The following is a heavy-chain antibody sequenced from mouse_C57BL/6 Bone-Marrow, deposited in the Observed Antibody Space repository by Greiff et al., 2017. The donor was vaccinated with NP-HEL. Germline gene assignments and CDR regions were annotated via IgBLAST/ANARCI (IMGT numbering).Heavy chain of an antibody. Sequence: EVQLVESGGDLVKPGGSLKLSCAASGFTFSSYGMSWVRQTPDKRLEWVATISSGGSYTYYPDSVKGRFTISRDNAKNTLYLQMSSLKSEDTAMYYCARHYSRSYFDYWGQGTTLTVSS. V-gene: IGHV5-6*01. CDR1: GFTFSSYG. D-gene: IGHD3-3*01. J-gene: IGHJ2*01. CDR2: ISSGGSYT. CDR3: ARHYSRSYFDY.